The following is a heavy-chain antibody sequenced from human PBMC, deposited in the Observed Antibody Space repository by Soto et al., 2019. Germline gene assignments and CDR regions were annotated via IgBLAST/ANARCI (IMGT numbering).Heavy chain of an antibody. Sequence: GGSLKLSCAASGFTFSSYSMNWVRQAPGKGLEWVSSISSSSSYIYYADSVKGRFTISRDNAKNSLYLQMNGLRAEDTAVYYCETRQRGYSGYDKNFDYWGQGTLVTVSS. J-gene: IGHJ4*02. CDR1: GFTFSSYS. CDR2: ISSSSSYI. V-gene: IGHV3-21*01. CDR3: ETRQRGYSGYDKNFDY. D-gene: IGHD5-12*01.